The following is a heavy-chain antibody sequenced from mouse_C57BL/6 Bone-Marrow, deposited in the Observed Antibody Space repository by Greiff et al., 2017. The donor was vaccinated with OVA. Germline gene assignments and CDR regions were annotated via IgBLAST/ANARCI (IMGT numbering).Heavy chain of an antibody. CDR3: ARREYYWFAY. V-gene: IGHV1-54*01. D-gene: IGHD5-2*01. CDR1: GYAFTNYL. J-gene: IGHJ3*01. Sequence: QVQLQQSGAELVRPGTSVKVSCKASGYAFTNYLIEWVKQRPGQGLEWIGVINPGSGGTHYNEKFKGKATLTADKSSSTAYMQLSSLTSEDAAVYFCARREYYWFAYWGQGTLVTVSA. CDR2: INPGSGGT.